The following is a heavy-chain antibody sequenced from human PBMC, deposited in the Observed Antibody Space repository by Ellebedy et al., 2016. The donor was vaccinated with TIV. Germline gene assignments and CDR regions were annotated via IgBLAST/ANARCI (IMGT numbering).Heavy chain of an antibody. Sequence: SQTLSLTCAISGDSVSRHSSGWTWIRQSPSIGLEWLGSTYYRSKWSNDSAVSVKSRITINPDTSKNQFSLQLNSVTPEDTAVYYCARRSSRNVMDVWGQGTTVTVSS. CDR1: GDSVSRHSSG. V-gene: IGHV6-1*01. D-gene: IGHD6-13*01. CDR2: TYYRSKWSN. J-gene: IGHJ6*02. CDR3: ARRSSRNVMDV.